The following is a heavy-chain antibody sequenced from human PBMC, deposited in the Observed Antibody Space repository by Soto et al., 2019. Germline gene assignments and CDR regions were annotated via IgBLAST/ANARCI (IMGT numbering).Heavy chain of an antibody. CDR2: IYYSGST. CDR3: ARHEYYDFWSGYYRSGNWFDP. J-gene: IGHJ5*02. D-gene: IGHD3-3*01. V-gene: IGHV4-39*01. CDR1: GGSISSSSYY. Sequence: SETLSLTCTVSGGSISSSSYYWGWIRQPPGKGLEWIGSIYYSGSTYYNPSLKSRVTISVDTSKNQFSLKLSSVTAADTAVYYCARHEYYDFWSGYYRSGNWFDPWGQGTLVTVSS.